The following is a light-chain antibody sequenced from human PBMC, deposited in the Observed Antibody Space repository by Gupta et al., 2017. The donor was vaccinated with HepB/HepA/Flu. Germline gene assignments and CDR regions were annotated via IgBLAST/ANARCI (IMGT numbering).Light chain of an antibody. CDR2: DVS. Sequence: QSALTQPASVSGSPGQSITISGTETSRDVGGYNYVSWYQQHPGKAPKLMIYDVSNRPSGVSNRFSGSKSGNTASLTISGLQAEDEADYYCSSYTSSSTLVVFGGGTKLTVL. V-gene: IGLV2-14*01. J-gene: IGLJ2*01. CDR3: SSYTSSSTLVV. CDR1: SRDVGGYNY.